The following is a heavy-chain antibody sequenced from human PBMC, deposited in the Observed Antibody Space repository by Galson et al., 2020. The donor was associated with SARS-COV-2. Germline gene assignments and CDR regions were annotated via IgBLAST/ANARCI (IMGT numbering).Heavy chain of an antibody. CDR2: TYYKSKWNI. CDR1: GDSVSSDSAA. D-gene: IGHD2-2*02. Sequence: TLSLTCAISGDSVSSDSAAWNWIRQSPSRGLEWLGRTYYKSKWNIDYAASVKGRISINPDTSKNQFSLQVSSVTPEDTAVYYCARAYTSALDYWGQGTLVTVSS. CDR3: ARAYTSALDY. J-gene: IGHJ4*02. V-gene: IGHV6-1*01.